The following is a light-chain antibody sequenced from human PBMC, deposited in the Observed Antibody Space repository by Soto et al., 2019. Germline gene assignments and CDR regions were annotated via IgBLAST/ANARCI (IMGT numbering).Light chain of an antibody. V-gene: IGKV3-20*01. CDR2: NAS. CDR3: QQYGTSLPGT. Sequence: EIVLTQSPGTLSLSPGERATLSCRASQSLTTDYLAWFQQKPGQAPRLLLFNASSRATGIPDRFSGSGSGKDFTLTISRLEPDDFAVYYCQQYGTSLPGTFGQGTKVEIK. CDR1: QSLTTDY. J-gene: IGKJ1*01.